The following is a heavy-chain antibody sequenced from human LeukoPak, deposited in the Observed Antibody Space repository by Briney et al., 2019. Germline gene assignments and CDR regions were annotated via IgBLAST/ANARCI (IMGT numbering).Heavy chain of an antibody. CDR2: IKQDGSEK. V-gene: IGHV3-7*04. J-gene: IGHJ4*02. CDR3: ARDGSGTAAAGSVRSDY. D-gene: IGHD6-13*01. CDR1: GFTFSSYW. Sequence: PRGSLRLSCAASGFTFSSYWMSWVRQAPGKGLEWVANIKQDGSEKYYVDSVKGRFTISRDNDKNSLYLQMNSLRAEDTAVYYCARDGSGTAAAGSVRSDYWGQGTLVTVSS.